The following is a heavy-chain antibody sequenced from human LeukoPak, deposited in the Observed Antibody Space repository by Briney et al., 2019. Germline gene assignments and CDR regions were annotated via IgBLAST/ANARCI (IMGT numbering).Heavy chain of an antibody. Sequence: SETLSLTCTVSGGSIISNNHYWGWTRQPPGKGLEWFGSISYSGGTAYNPSLRSRVTISVDTSKNQFSLKVNSVTAADTAVYYCAREYESSGWYSKGSFDYWGQGILVTVSS. CDR3: AREYESSGWYSKGSFDY. D-gene: IGHD6-19*01. CDR1: GGSIISNNHY. CDR2: ISYSGGT. J-gene: IGHJ4*02. V-gene: IGHV4-39*02.